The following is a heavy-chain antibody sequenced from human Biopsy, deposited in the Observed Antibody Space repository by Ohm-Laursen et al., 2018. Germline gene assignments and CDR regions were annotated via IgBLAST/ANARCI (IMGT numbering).Heavy chain of an antibody. V-gene: IGHV4-31*03. J-gene: IGHJ4*02. CDR1: GVSINGGRYY. CDR3: ARLGSGDYFPTFFDF. D-gene: IGHD5-12*01. Sequence: TPSLTCTVSGVSINGGRYYWNRIRHHPGKGLEWIGPIFYSANTYYNPSLKSRVTISVDTSKNQFSLKLSSVTAADTAVYYCARLGSGDYFPTFFDFWGQGALVTVSS. CDR2: IFYSANT.